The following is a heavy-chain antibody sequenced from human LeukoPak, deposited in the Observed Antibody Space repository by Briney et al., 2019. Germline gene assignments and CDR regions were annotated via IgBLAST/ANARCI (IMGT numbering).Heavy chain of an antibody. Sequence: GASVKVSCKASGYTFTGYYMHWVRQAPGQGLEWMGRINPNSGGTNYAQKFQGRVTMTRDTSISTAYMELSRLRSDDTAVYYCARGQYYYDSSGYYSYWGQGTLVTVSS. V-gene: IGHV1-2*06. CDR2: INPNSGGT. CDR1: GYTFTGYY. J-gene: IGHJ4*02. CDR3: ARGQYYYDSSGYYSY. D-gene: IGHD3-22*01.